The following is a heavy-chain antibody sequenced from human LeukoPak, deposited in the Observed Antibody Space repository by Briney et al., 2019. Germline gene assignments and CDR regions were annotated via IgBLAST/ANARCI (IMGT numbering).Heavy chain of an antibody. CDR3: ASWDCSGGSCRDY. V-gene: IGHV4-59*01. CDR1: GGSISSYY. J-gene: IGHJ4*02. CDR2: IYYSGST. D-gene: IGHD2-15*01. Sequence: SETLSLTCTVSGGSISSYYWSWVRQPPGKGLEWIGYIYYSGSTNYNPSLKSRVTISVDTSKNQFSLKLSSVTAADTAVYYCASWDCSGGSCRDYWGQGTLVTVSS.